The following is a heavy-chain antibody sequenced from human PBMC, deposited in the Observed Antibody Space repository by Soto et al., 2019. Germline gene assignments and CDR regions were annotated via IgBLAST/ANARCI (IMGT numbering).Heavy chain of an antibody. CDR3: ARQPTTGDTDLWFDP. V-gene: IGHV4-39*01. CDR2: IFYSGST. Sequence: QLQLLESGPGLVKASETLSLTCSVSGGSISTSRSHWAWIRQPPGKGLEWLANIFYSGSTFYNPSLASRVSVSVDTSKNEFSLKLRSVTAADTAVYYCARQPTTGDTDLWFDPWGQGTLVTVSS. J-gene: IGHJ5*02. D-gene: IGHD2-21*01. CDR1: GGSISTSRSH.